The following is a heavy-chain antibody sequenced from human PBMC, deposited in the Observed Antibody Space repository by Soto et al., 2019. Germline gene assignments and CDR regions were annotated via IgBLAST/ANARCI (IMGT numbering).Heavy chain of an antibody. Sequence: HPGGSLRLSCAASGFTFSSYAMSWVRQAPGKGLEWVSAISGSGGSTYYADSVKGRFTISRDNSKNTLYLQMNSLRAEDTAVYYCAKVAEPDMVRGPHGGYMDVWGKGTTVTVSS. CDR1: GFTFSSYA. J-gene: IGHJ6*03. D-gene: IGHD3-10*01. V-gene: IGHV3-23*01. CDR3: AKVAEPDMVRGPHGGYMDV. CDR2: ISGSGGST.